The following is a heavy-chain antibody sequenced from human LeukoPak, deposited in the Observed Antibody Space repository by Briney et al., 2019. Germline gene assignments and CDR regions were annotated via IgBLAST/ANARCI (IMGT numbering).Heavy chain of an antibody. Sequence: SGTLSLTCAVYGGSFSGYYWSWIRHPPGKGLEWIGEIIHSGSTNYNPSLKSRVTILVDTSKNQFSLKLSSVTAADTAVYYCARGHSPVTTKVSSFQHWGQGTLVTVSS. D-gene: IGHD4-17*01. V-gene: IGHV4-34*01. CDR2: IIHSGST. CDR3: ARGHSPVTTKVSSFQH. CDR1: GGSFSGYY. J-gene: IGHJ1*01.